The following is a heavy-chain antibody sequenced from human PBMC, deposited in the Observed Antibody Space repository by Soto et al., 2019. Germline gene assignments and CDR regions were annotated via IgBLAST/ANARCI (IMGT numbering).Heavy chain of an antibody. Sequence: QVPLVQSGAEVKKPGASVKVSCKASGYTFSSYDIHWLRQATGQGLEWMGWVNPNSGNTGYAQRFQGRVTMTRDTSKSTAYMDLNSLTSEDTAIYYCARAYGAASFDFWGQGTLVTASS. CDR2: VNPNSGNT. J-gene: IGHJ5*01. CDR1: GYTFSSYD. D-gene: IGHD3-10*01. V-gene: IGHV1-8*01. CDR3: ARAYGAASFDF.